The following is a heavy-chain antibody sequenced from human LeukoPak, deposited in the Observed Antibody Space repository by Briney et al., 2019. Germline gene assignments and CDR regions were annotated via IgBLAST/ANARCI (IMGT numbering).Heavy chain of an antibody. J-gene: IGHJ3*02. Sequence: APVKVSCKASGYTFTGYYIHWVRQAPGQGLEWMGWINPNSGGTNYAQKFQGRVAVTRDTSISTAYMELSRLRSDDTAVYYCARGGILTGYPIWGQGTMVTVPS. CDR3: ARGGILTGYPI. D-gene: IGHD3-9*01. CDR2: INPNSGGT. V-gene: IGHV1-2*02. CDR1: GYTFTGYY.